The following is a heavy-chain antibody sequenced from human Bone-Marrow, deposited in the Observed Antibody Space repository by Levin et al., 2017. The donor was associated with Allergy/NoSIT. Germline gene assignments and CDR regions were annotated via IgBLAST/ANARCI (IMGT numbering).Heavy chain of an antibody. J-gene: IGHJ5*02. CDR1: GFTFSAYT. D-gene: IGHD2-21*02. CDR3: AKGEHVVVVTSILAWFGP. V-gene: IGHV3-23*01. CDR2: IGGSDAST. Sequence: GGSLRLSCVASGFTFSAYTMAWVRQAPGKGLEWVAGIGGSDASTYYADSAKGRFTISRDNSKKTLPLQMNSLRADDTAKYYWAKGEHVVVVTSILAWFGPWGRGAQVTVSS.